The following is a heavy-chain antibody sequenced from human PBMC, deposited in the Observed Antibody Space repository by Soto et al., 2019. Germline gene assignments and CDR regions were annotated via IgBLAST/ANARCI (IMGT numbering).Heavy chain of an antibody. CDR1: GYSFTSYW. Sequence: EVQLVQSGAEVKKHGESLRISCKGSGYSFTSYWINWVRQMPGKGLEWMGRIDPSDSYTNYSPSFQGHVTISADKSISTAYLQWSSLKASDTAMYYCARRHSSSSAFDPWGQGTLVTVSS. CDR3: ARRHSSSSAFDP. J-gene: IGHJ5*02. V-gene: IGHV5-10-1*01. D-gene: IGHD6-13*01. CDR2: IDPSDSYT.